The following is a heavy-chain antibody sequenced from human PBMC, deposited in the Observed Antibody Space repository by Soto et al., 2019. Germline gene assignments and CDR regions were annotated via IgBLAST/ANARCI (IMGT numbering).Heavy chain of an antibody. CDR1: GDSVSSNSAG. Sequence: SQTLSLTCAISGDSVSSNSAGWNWIRQTPSRGLEWLGRTYYRSKWYDNYAVSVKSRITINPDTSKNQFSLQLNSVTAADTAVYYCARVPIPAAMGSSYYYHMDVWGKGTTVTVSS. CDR3: ARVPIPAAMGSSYYYHMDV. D-gene: IGHD2-2*01. CDR2: TYYRSKWYD. J-gene: IGHJ6*03. V-gene: IGHV6-1*01.